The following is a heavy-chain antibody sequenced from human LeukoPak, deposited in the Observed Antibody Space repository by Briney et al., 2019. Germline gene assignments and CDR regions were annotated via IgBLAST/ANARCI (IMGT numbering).Heavy chain of an antibody. J-gene: IGHJ3*02. CDR1: GGSIRSSSYY. V-gene: IGHV4-39*01. Sequence: PSETLSLTCTVSGGSIRSSSYYWGWIRQPPGKGPEWIGSLYSSGSTYDNPSLKSRVTMSVDTSKNQFSLKLSSVTAADTAVYYCARPYSVSYYDAFDIWGQGTMVTVSS. CDR2: LYSSGST. D-gene: IGHD1-26*01. CDR3: ARPYSVSYYDAFDI.